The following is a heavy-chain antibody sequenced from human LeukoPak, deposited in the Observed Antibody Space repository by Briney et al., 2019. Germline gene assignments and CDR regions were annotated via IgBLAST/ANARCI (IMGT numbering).Heavy chain of an antibody. D-gene: IGHD2-15*01. V-gene: IGHV3-30*18. J-gene: IGHJ4*02. CDR3: AKDVRWQLLPYYYFDY. Sequence: GGSLRLSCAASGFTFSSYGIHWVRQAPGKGLEWVAVISCDGSNKYYADSVKGRFTISRDNSKNTLYLQMNSLRAEDTAVYYCAKDVRWQLLPYYYFDYWGQGTLVTVSS. CDR1: GFTFSSYG. CDR2: ISCDGSNK.